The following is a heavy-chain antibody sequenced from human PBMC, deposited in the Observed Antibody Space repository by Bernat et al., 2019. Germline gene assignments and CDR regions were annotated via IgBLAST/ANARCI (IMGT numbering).Heavy chain of an antibody. CDR1: GGSISSSNYY. CDR3: ARLLEESSGYYYFDY. J-gene: IGHJ4*02. D-gene: IGHD3-22*01. V-gene: IGHV4-39*01. Sequence: QMQLQESGPGLVKPSETLSLTCSVSGGSISSSNYYWGWIRQSPGKGLEWLGSIHYTGSTYHNPSLKSRVTMSVDTSKNLFSLRLSSVTAADTAVYYGARLLEESSGYYYFDYWGQGTLVTVSS. CDR2: IHYTGST.